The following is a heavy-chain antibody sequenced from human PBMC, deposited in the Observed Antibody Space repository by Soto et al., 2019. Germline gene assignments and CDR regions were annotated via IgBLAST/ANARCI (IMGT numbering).Heavy chain of an antibody. CDR3: ATANGSYRNLSF. CDR2: ISPYNGNT. V-gene: IGHV1-18*01. Sequence: QLVQSGAEVQKSGASVKVSCKASGYSFTSQRINWVRQSPGQGLEWMGSISPYNGNTNYAQGIEGRVTMTADTSTTTAYMYLRSLKSDDTAVYYCATANGSYRNLSFCGHGILVTGSS. D-gene: IGHD1-26*01. J-gene: IGHJ4*01. CDR1: GYSFTSQR.